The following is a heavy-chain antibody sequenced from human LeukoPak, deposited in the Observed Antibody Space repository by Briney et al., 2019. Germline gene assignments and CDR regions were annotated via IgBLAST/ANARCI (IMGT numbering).Heavy chain of an antibody. CDR1: GGSISSGDYY. D-gene: IGHD2-2*01. CDR3: ARESVVVPAAFQYYYYYYMDV. V-gene: IGHV4-30-4*08. Sequence: SETLSLTCTVSGGSISSGDYYWSWIRQPPGKGLEWIGYIYYSGSTYYNPSLKSRVTISVDTSKNQFSLKLSSVTAADTAVYYCARESVVVPAAFQYYYYYYMDVWGKGTTVTVS. J-gene: IGHJ6*03. CDR2: IYYSGST.